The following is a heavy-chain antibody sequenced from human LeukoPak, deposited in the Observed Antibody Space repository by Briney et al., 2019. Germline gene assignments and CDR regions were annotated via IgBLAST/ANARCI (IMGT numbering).Heavy chain of an antibody. V-gene: IGHV1-2*04. CDR3: ARELEGYCSGGSCYNLVGFDY. CDR2: INPNSGGT. D-gene: IGHD2-15*01. CDR1: GYTFTGYY. Sequence: VASVKVSCTASGYTFTGYYMHWVRQAPGQGLEWMGWINPNSGGTNYAQKFQGWVTMTRDTSISTASMELSRLRSDDTAVYYCARELEGYCSGGSCYNLVGFDYWGQGTLVTVSS. J-gene: IGHJ4*02.